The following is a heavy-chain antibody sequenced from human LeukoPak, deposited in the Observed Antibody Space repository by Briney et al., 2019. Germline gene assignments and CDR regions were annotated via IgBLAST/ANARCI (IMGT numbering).Heavy chain of an antibody. CDR1: GGSISSGSYY. Sequence: PSETLSLTCTVSGGSISSGSYYWSWIRQPAGKGLEWIGRIYTSGSTNYNPSLKSRVTLSVDTSKNQFSLKLSSVTAADTAVYYCARDGWSSSPYYMDVWGKGTTVTVSS. J-gene: IGHJ6*03. D-gene: IGHD6-13*01. V-gene: IGHV4-61*02. CDR3: ARDGWSSSPYYMDV. CDR2: IYTSGST.